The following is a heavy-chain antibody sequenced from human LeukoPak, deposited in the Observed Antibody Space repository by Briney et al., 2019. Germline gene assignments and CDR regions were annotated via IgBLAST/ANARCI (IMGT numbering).Heavy chain of an antibody. CDR3: ARSDGGTVTPSYYYYGMDV. V-gene: IGHV3-23*01. D-gene: IGHD4-17*01. CDR2: ISGSGGST. Sequence: PGGSLRLSCAASGFTFSSYAMSWVRQAPGKGLEWVSAISGSGGSTYYADSVKGRFTISRDNSKNTLYLQMNSLRAEVTAVYYCARSDGGTVTPSYYYYGMDVWGQGTTVTVSS. CDR1: GFTFSSYA. J-gene: IGHJ6*02.